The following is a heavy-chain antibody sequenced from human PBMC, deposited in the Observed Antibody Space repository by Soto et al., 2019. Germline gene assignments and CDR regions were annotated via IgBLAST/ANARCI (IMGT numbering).Heavy chain of an antibody. CDR1: EFSFSDAW. Sequence: ELQLVESGGGLVKPGASLRLSCAGPEFSFSDAWMNWVRQAPGKGLDWVGRIKSNGDGGTTDYAAPVKGRFTISRDDSKKTLYLQMNSLKIEDTAVYYCTAHNFLSGSGSDPWGQGTLVTVSS. CDR2: IKSNGDGGTT. J-gene: IGHJ5*02. CDR3: TAHNFLSGSGSDP. D-gene: IGHD3-3*01. V-gene: IGHV3-15*07.